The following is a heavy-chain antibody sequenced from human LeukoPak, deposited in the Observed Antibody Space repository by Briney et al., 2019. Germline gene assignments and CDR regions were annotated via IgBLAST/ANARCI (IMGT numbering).Heavy chain of an antibody. D-gene: IGHD3-10*01. J-gene: IGHJ4*02. CDR3: ARAGHYNFDY. CDR2: IKPDGSEK. V-gene: IGHV3-7*04. CDR1: GFTFSSYE. Sequence: PGGSLRLSCAASGFTFSSYEMHWVRQAPGKGLEWVANIKPDGSEKFYLDSVKGRFTISKDNAKNSLYLQMNSLRVEDTAVYYCARAGHYNFDYWGQGTLVTVSS.